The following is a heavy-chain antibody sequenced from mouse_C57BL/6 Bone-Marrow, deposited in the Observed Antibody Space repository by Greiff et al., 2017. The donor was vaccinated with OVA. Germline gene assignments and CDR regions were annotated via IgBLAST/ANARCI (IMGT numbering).Heavy chain of an antibody. D-gene: IGHD2-5*01. Sequence: LQESGAELVRPGASVTLSCKASGYTFTDYEMHWVKQTPVHGLEWIGAIDPETGGTAYNQKFKGKAILTADKSSSTAYMELRSLTSEDSAVYDCTRGYSNYYAMDYWGQGTSVTVSS. V-gene: IGHV1-15*01. CDR1: GYTFTDYE. CDR3: TRGYSNYYAMDY. CDR2: IDPETGGT. J-gene: IGHJ4*01.